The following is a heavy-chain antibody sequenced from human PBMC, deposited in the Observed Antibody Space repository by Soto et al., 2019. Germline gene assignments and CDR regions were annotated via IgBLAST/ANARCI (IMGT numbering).Heavy chain of an antibody. CDR3: STRAYDTNGYYRFDP. CDR1: GDSIISSDFY. D-gene: IGHD3-22*01. V-gene: IGHV4-39*07. CDR2: IFYLGSS. Sequence: SETLSLTCTVSGDSIISSDFYWGWVRQPPGKGLEWIGSIFYLGSSYYSPSLKSRVTISLDTSKNQFSLTLSAVTAADTAMYYCSTRAYDTNGYYRFDPWGQGTLVTVSS. J-gene: IGHJ5*01.